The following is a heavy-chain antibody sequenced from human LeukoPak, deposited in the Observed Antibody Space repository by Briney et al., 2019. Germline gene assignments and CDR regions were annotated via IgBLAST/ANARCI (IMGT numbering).Heavy chain of an antibody. D-gene: IGHD3-10*01. CDR2: INHSGST. CDR1: GGSFSGYY. Sequence: PSETLSLTCAVYGGSFSGYYWSWIRQPPGKGLEWIGEINHSGSTNYNPSLKSRVTISVDTSKNQFSLKLSSVTAADTAVYYCARDSDFLGGMDVWGQGTTVTVSS. CDR3: ARDSDFLGGMDV. J-gene: IGHJ6*02. V-gene: IGHV4-34*01.